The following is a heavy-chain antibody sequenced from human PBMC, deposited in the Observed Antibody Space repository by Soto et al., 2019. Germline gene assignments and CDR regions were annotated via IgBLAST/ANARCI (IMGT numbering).Heavy chain of an antibody. CDR2: ISDSGRPT. CDR1: GFDFGYYA. D-gene: IGHD6-19*01. Sequence: EVQLLDSGGGLVQPGGSLILSCAASGFDFGYYAMGWVRQAPGKGLEWVSCISDSGRPTYYADSVKGRFTVSRDNSKKTLYLLMNSLRAEDTARYYCAKDARRSSGWYYFDYWGQGSLVTVSS. J-gene: IGHJ4*02. V-gene: IGHV3-23*01. CDR3: AKDARRSSGWYYFDY.